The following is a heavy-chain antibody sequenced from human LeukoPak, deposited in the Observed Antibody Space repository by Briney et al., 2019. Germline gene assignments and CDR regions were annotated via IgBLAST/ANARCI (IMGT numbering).Heavy chain of an antibody. Sequence: PGGSLRLSCAASGFTFSSYAMSWVRQAPGKGLEWVSAISGSGGSTYYADSVKGRFTISRDNSKNTLYLQMNSLRAEDTAVYYCARDPNYYDSFGRDAFDIWGQGTMVTVSS. CDR2: ISGSGGST. J-gene: IGHJ3*02. CDR3: ARDPNYYDSFGRDAFDI. CDR1: GFTFSSYA. D-gene: IGHD3-22*01. V-gene: IGHV3-23*01.